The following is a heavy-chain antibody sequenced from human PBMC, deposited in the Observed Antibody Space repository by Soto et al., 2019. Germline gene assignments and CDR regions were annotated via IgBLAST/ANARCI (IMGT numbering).Heavy chain of an antibody. CDR1: GGSISSGGWY. D-gene: IGHD3-22*01. CDR2: IYYSGST. Sequence: QVQLQESGPGLVKPSQTLSLTCTVSGGSISSGGWYWSWLRQHPGKGLEGMGYIYYSGSTYYNPSLKSRPTISLDTSKNQFSLQPSSVTAADTAVSYCAMYDSSGARGFQHWGQGTGVTVSS. CDR3: AMYDSSGARGFQH. J-gene: IGHJ1*01. V-gene: IGHV4-31*03.